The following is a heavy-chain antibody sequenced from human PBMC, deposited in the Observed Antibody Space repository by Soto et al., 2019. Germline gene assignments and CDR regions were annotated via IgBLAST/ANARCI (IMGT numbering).Heavy chain of an antibody. J-gene: IGHJ6*02. CDR1: GFTFSNAW. V-gene: IGHV3-15*01. CDR2: IKSKTDGGTT. CDR3: TTPRILYPGCYGMDV. Sequence: GGSLRLSCAASGFTFSNAWMSWVRQAPGKGLEWVGRIKSKTDGGTTDYAAPVKGRFTISRDDSKNTLYLQMNSLKTEDTAVYYCTTPRILYPGCYGMDVWGQGTTVTVSS. D-gene: IGHD2-8*01.